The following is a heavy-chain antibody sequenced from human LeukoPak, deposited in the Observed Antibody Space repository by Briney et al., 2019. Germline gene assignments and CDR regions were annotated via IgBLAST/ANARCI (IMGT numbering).Heavy chain of an antibody. CDR2: IKQDGSEK. J-gene: IGHJ6*03. CDR3: ARDLSMVRGVIPSYYYYYYMDV. Sequence: GGSLRLSCAASGFTFSSYWMSWVRQAPGKGLEWVANIKQDGSEKYYVDSVKGRFTISRDNAKNSLYLQMNSLRAEDTAVYYCARDLSMVRGVIPSYYYYYYMDVWGKGTTVTVSS. D-gene: IGHD3-10*01. CDR1: GFTFSSYW. V-gene: IGHV3-7*01.